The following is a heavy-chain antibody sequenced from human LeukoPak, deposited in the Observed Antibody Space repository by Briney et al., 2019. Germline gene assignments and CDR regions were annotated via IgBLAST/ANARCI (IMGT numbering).Heavy chain of an antibody. D-gene: IGHD3-22*01. Sequence: PGGSLRLSCAASGFTFSSYAMSWVRQAPGKGLEWVSAISGSGGSTYYADSVKGRFTISRDNSKNTLYLQMNSLRAEDTAVYYCARRGYDSSGYIDYWGQGTLVTVSS. CDR1: GFTFSSYA. J-gene: IGHJ4*02. CDR3: ARRGYDSSGYIDY. CDR2: ISGSGGST. V-gene: IGHV3-23*01.